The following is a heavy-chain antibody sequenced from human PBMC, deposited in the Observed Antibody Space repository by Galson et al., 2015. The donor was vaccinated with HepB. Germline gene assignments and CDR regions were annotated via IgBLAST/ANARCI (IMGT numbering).Heavy chain of an antibody. CDR1: DSISNDRW. Sequence: SLRLSCAGDSISNDRWWSWVRQPPGEGLEWIGEAYHSGGTNYRPSLKSRVTISVDKSKNQFSLKLTSVTAADTAVYYCARAKEGRGYFDYWGQGALVTVSS. D-gene: IGHD3-10*01. CDR2: AYHSGGT. CDR3: ARAKEGRGYFDY. V-gene: IGHV4-4*02. J-gene: IGHJ4*02.